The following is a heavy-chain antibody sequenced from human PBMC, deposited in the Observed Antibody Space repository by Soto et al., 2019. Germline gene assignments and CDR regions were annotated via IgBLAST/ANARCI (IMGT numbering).Heavy chain of an antibody. D-gene: IGHD6-19*01. V-gene: IGHV4-59*01. CDR2: IYDSGTA. J-gene: IGHJ4*02. CDR1: GGSISSYY. Sequence: QVQLQESGPGLVKPSETLSLTCTVSGGSISSYYWSWIRQPPGKGLGWIGHIYDSGTANYNPSLKSRVTISVDTSENQFSLNLSSVTAADTAMYYWYGSGGNWGQGTLVTVSS. CDR3: YGSGGN.